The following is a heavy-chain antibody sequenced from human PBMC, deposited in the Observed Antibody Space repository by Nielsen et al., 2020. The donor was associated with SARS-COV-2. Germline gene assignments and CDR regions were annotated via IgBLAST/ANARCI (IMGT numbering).Heavy chain of an antibody. Sequence: SETLSLTCAVYGGSFSGYYWSWIRQPPGKGLEWIGEINHSGSTNYNPSLKSRVTISVDTSKNQFSLKLSSVTAADTAVYYCARARASYYYDSSGSWFDPWGQGTLVTVSS. J-gene: IGHJ5*02. V-gene: IGHV4-34*01. CDR2: INHSGST. CDR3: ARARASYYYDSSGSWFDP. CDR1: GGSFSGYY. D-gene: IGHD3-22*01.